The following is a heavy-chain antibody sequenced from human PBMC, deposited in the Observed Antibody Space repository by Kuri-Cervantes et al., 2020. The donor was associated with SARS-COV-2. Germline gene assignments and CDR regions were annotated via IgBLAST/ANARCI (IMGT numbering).Heavy chain of an antibody. J-gene: IGHJ6*02. CDR1: GGSFSGYY. Sequence: GSLRLSCAVYGGSFSGYYWSWIRQPPGKGLEWIGEINHSGSTNYNPSLKSRVTISVDTSKNQFSLKLSSVTAADTAVYYCASLATLFYYYGMDVWGQGTTVTVSS. CDR3: ASLATLFYYYGMDV. V-gene: IGHV4-34*01. D-gene: IGHD3-3*02. CDR2: INHSGST.